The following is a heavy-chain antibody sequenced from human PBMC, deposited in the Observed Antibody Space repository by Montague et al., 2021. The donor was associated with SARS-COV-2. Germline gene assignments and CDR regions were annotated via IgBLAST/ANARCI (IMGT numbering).Heavy chain of an antibody. D-gene: IGHD3-9*01. CDR3: ARTTYFDVASNYYYVMDV. J-gene: IGHJ6*02. CDR2: IYYSGST. Sequence: SETLSLTCTVSGGSINNYYWSWIRQPPGRGLEWIGYIYYSGSTEYSPSLKSRVTMSIDTSKNQFSLRLNSVTAADTAVYFCARTTYFDVASNYYYVMDVWGQGTTVTVSS. V-gene: IGHV4-59*08. CDR1: GGSINNYY.